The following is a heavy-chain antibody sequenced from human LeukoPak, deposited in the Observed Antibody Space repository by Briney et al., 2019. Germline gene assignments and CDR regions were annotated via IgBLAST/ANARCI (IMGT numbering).Heavy chain of an antibody. CDR3: ARGYCSSTSCYTSLDDAFDI. J-gene: IGHJ3*02. Sequence: EASVKVSCKASGYTFSGYYIFWVRRAPGQGLEWMGWINPNSGGTNYAQKFQGRVTMTRDTSISTAYMELSRLRSDDTAVYYCARGYCSSTSCYTSLDDAFDIWGQGTMVTVSS. CDR1: GYTFSGYY. V-gene: IGHV1-2*02. D-gene: IGHD2-2*02. CDR2: INPNSGGT.